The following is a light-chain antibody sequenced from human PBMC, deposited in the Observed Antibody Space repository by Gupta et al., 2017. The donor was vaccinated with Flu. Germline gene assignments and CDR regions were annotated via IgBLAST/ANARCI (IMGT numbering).Light chain of an antibody. Sequence: QSALTQPRPVSGSPGQSVAISCTGTSSDVGAYNYVSWYQQHPGKAPKLIIYDVTKRPSGVPDRFTGSKSGNTASLTISGLQPEDEADYHCCSCGAASFFGGGTKLTVL. CDR2: DVT. CDR3: CSCGAASF. V-gene: IGLV2-11*01. CDR1: SSDVGAYNY. J-gene: IGLJ2*01.